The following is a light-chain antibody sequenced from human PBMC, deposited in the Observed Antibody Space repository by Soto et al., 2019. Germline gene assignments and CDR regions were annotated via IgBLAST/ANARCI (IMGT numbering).Light chain of an antibody. V-gene: IGKV3D-20*01. J-gene: IGKJ4*01. CDR2: DGS. Sequence: EIVLTQSPATLSLSPRDRATLSRGASQSVRDSYVAWYQQKAGLAPRLLIYDGSSRASGIPDRFSGSGSGTDFTLTIGRLEPEDFALYYCQQYDNSAPLSFGGGTKV. CDR1: QSVRDSY. CDR3: QQYDNSAPLS.